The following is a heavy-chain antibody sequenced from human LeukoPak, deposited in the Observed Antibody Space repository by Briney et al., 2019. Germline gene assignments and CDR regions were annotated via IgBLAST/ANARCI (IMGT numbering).Heavy chain of an antibody. V-gene: IGHV4-39*07. Sequence: SETLSLTCTVSGGSISSSSYYWGWIRQPPGKGLEWIGSIYYSGSTYYNPSLKSRVTISVDTSKNQFSLKLSSVTAADTAVYYYARDSGGLDAFDIWGQGTMVTVSS. J-gene: IGHJ3*02. CDR1: GGSISSSSYY. CDR2: IYYSGST. CDR3: ARDSGGLDAFDI. D-gene: IGHD4-23*01.